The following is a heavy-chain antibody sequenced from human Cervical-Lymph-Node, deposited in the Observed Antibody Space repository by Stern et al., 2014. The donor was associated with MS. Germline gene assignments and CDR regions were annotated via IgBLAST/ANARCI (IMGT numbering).Heavy chain of an antibody. Sequence: VQLVESGPGLVKPSETLSLTCTVSGGSISSYYWSWIRQPAGKGLEYIGHIYTSGSTKYNPSLRRRVTMSVDTSKNQLSLKVNFVTAADTAVYYCATWGEVVDDYYYGLDVWGQGTTVTVSS. CDR1: GGSISSYY. CDR2: IYTSGST. CDR3: ATWGEVVDDYYYGLDV. J-gene: IGHJ6*02. D-gene: IGHD2-2*01. V-gene: IGHV4-4*07.